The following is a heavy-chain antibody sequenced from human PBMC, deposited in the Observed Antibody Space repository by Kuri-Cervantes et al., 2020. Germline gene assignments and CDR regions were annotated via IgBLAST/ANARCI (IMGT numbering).Heavy chain of an antibody. V-gene: IGHV1-18*01. CDR2: ISAYNGNT. CDR1: GYTFTRYV. D-gene: IGHD2-2*01. Sequence: ASVKVSCKASGYTFTRYVISWARQAPGQGLEWMGWISAYNGNTNYAQKIQGRVTMTADTSTTTAYMELRSLRFDDTAVYYCARGADIVVVPATPDYYYYGLDVWGQGTTVTVSS. CDR3: ARGADIVVVPATPDYYYYGLDV. J-gene: IGHJ6*02.